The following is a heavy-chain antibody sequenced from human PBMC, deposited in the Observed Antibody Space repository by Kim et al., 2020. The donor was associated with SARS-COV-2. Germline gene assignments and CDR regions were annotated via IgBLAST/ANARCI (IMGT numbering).Heavy chain of an antibody. Sequence: TYYADSVKGRFTISRDNSKNTLYLQMNSLRAEDTAVYYCARAAVTGGHRYWGQGTLVTVSS. V-gene: IGHV3-66*01. D-gene: IGHD5-18*01. CDR2: T. J-gene: IGHJ4*02. CDR3: ARAAVTGGHRY.